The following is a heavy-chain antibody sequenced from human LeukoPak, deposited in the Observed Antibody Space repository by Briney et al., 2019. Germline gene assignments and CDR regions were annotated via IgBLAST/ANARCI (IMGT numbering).Heavy chain of an antibody. CDR2: IIPIFGTA. CDR3: ARVPWAYDYVWGSYRYNYFDY. D-gene: IGHD3-16*02. J-gene: IGHJ4*02. CDR1: GGTFSSYA. V-gene: IGHV1-69*13. Sequence: ASVKVSCKASGGTFSSYAISWVRQAPGQGLEWMGGIIPIFGTANYAQKFQGRVTVTADESTSTAYMELSSLRSEDTAVYYCARVPWAYDYVWGSYRYNYFDYWGQGTLVTVSS.